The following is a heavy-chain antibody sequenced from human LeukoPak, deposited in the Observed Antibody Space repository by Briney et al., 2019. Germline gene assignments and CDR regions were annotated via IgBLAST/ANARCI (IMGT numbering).Heavy chain of an antibody. J-gene: IGHJ4*02. CDR3: SRSPVGATKLDY. D-gene: IGHD1-26*01. CDR1: GYTFTGYY. CDR2: ISAYNGNT. V-gene: IGHV1-18*04. Sequence: ASVKVSCKASGYTFTGYYMHWVRQAPGQGLEWMGWISAYNGNTNYAQKLQGRVTMTTDTSTSTAYMELRSLRSDDTAVCYCSRSPVGATKLDYWGQGTLVTVSS.